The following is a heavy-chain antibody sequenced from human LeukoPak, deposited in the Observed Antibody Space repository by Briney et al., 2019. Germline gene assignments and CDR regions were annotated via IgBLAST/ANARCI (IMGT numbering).Heavy chain of an antibody. CDR3: ARGGHYYDSSGYYSLPFDY. D-gene: IGHD3-22*01. CDR1: GFTFSSYA. Sequence: PGGSLRLSCAASGFTFSSYAMHWVRQAPGKGLEWVAVISYDGSNKYYADSVKGRFTISRDNPKNTLYLQMNSLRAEDTAVYYCARGGHYYDSSGYYSLPFDYWGQGTLVTVSS. V-gene: IGHV3-30*04. CDR2: ISYDGSNK. J-gene: IGHJ4*02.